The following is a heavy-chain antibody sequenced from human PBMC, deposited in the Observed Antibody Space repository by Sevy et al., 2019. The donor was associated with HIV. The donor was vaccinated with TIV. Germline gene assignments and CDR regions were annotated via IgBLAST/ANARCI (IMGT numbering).Heavy chain of an antibody. CDR2: IYYSGST. CDR3: ARTSQQQLGGFDY. CDR1: GGSISSSSYY. V-gene: IGHV4-39*01. J-gene: IGHJ4*02. Sequence: SETLSLTCTVSGGSISSSSYYWGWIRQPPGKGLEWIGSIYYSGSTYYNPSLKSRVTISVDTSKNQFSLKLSSVTAADTAVYYCARTSQQQLGGFDYWGQGTLVIVSS. D-gene: IGHD6-13*01.